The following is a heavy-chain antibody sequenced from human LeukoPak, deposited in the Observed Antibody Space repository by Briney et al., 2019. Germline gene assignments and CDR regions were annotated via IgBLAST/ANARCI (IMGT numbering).Heavy chain of an antibody. CDR1: GGTFSSYA. V-gene: IGHV1-69*13. CDR3: ARGSSIPPFSTGGRIYYYYYMDV. D-gene: IGHD2/OR15-2a*01. J-gene: IGHJ6*03. Sequence: GASVKVSCKASGGTFSSYAISWVRQAPGQGLEWMGGIIPIFGTANYAQKFQGRVTITADESTSTAYMELSSLRSEDTAVYYCARGSSIPPFSTGGRIYYYYYMDVWGKGTTVTISS. CDR2: IIPIFGTA.